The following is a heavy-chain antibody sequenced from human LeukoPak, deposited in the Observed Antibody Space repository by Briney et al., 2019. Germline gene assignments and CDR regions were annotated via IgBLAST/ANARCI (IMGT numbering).Heavy chain of an antibody. J-gene: IGHJ4*02. CDR1: GFTFSNYG. V-gene: IGHV3-30*02. Sequence: PGGSLRLSCVASGFTFSNYGIYWVRQAPGKGLEWVAYIWYNGGRRYYTDSAKGRFTISRDNSKNTLYLQMNSLRAEDTAVYYCAGPAVAGGYWGQGTLVTVSS. CDR3: AGPAVAGGY. CDR2: IWYNGGRR. D-gene: IGHD6-19*01.